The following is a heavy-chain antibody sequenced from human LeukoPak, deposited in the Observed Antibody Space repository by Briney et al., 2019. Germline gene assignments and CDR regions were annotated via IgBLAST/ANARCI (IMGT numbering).Heavy chain of an antibody. CDR3: ARVVAVAGTIDWFDP. J-gene: IGHJ5*02. V-gene: IGHV1-18*01. D-gene: IGHD6-19*01. CDR1: GYTFTSYG. Sequence: ASVKVSCKASGYTFTSYGISWVRQAPGQGLEWMGWISAYNGNTNYAQKLQGRVTMTTDTSTSTAYMELMSLRSDDTAVYYCARVVAVAGTIDWFDPWGQGTLVTVSS. CDR2: ISAYNGNT.